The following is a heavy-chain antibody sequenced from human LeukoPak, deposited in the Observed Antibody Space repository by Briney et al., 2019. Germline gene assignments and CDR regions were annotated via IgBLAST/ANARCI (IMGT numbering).Heavy chain of an antibody. CDR1: GYTFTSYG. CDR2: IIPILGIA. CDR3: ARVFVVVPAAIGQSFYYYGMDV. D-gene: IGHD2-2*01. V-gene: IGHV1-69*04. J-gene: IGHJ6*02. Sequence: SVKVSCKASGYTFTSYGISWVRQAPGQGLEWMGRIIPILGIANYAQKFQGRVTITADKSTSTAYMELSSLRSEDTAVYYCARVFVVVPAAIGQSFYYYGMDVWGQGTTVTVSS.